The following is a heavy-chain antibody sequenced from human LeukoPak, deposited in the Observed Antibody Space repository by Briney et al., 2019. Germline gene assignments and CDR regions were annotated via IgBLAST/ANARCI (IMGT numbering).Heavy chain of an antibody. V-gene: IGHV3-9*01. CDR3: AKEDHFAS. CDR1: GFTFDDYT. CDR2: ITWNSGSI. J-gene: IGHJ4*02. Sequence: AGRSLRLSCAASGFTFDDYTMHGVRQAPGRGLEWVSGITWNSGSIGYADSVRGRFTISRDNAKNSLYLEMNRLRAEDTALYYCAKEDHFASWGQGTLVTVSS.